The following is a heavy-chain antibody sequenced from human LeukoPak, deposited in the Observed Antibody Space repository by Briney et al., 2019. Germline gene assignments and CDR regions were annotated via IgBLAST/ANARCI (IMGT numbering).Heavy chain of an antibody. J-gene: IGHJ5*02. D-gene: IGHD6-13*01. CDR2: INHSGST. CDR1: GGSFSGYY. CDR3: ARGRRYSSSWYGGPNWFDP. V-gene: IGHV4-34*01. Sequence: PSETLSLTCAVYGGSFSGYYWSWIRQPPGKGLEWIGEINHSGSTNCNPSLKSRVTISVDTSKNQFSLKLSSVTAADTAVYYCARGRRYSSSWYGGPNWFDPWGQGTLVTVSS.